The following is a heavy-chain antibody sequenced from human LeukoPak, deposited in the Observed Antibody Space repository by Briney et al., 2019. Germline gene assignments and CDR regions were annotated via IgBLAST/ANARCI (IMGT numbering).Heavy chain of an antibody. D-gene: IGHD6-13*01. V-gene: IGHV3-30*02. CDR1: GFTFSSYG. CDR3: ARHRGQPYYFDY. Sequence: GGSLRLSCAASGFTFSSYGMHWVRQAPGKGLEWVAFIRYDGSNKYYADSVKGRFTISRDNSKNTLYLQMNSLRAEDTAVYYCARHRGQPYYFDYWGQGTLVTVSS. CDR2: IRYDGSNK. J-gene: IGHJ4*02.